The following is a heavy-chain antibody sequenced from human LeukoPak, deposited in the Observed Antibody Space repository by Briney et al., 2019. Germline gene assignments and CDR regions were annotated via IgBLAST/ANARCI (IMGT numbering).Heavy chain of an antibody. CDR2: IFNSGII. D-gene: IGHD6-13*01. CDR1: GGSISSGAYY. V-gene: IGHV4-31*03. J-gene: IGHJ4*02. CDR3: ARLLSGAAVTPDY. Sequence: SLTLSLTCTVSGGSISSGAYYWSWIRQHPGKGLERIGYIFNSGIIDCNPYLKSRVIISVDTSKKQFSLKLSSVTAADTAVYYCARLLSGAAVTPDYWGQGTLVTV.